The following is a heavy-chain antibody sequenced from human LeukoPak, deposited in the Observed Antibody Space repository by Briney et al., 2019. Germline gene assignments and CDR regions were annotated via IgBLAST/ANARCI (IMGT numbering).Heavy chain of an antibody. CDR2: ISYDGSNK. D-gene: IGHD3-3*01. Sequence: GGSLRLSCAASGFTFSSYAMHWVRQAPGKGLEWVAVISYDGSNKYYADSVKGRFTISRDNSKNTLYLQMNSLRAEDTAVYYCAREDDFWSHHAFDIWGQGTMVTVSS. J-gene: IGHJ3*02. CDR3: AREDDFWSHHAFDI. CDR1: GFTFSSYA. V-gene: IGHV3-30*04.